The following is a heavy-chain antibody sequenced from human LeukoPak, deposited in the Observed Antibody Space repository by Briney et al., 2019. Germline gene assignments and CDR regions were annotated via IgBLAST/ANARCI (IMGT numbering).Heavy chain of an antibody. CDR3: ARVRGSSWYNFDY. CDR1: GGSISSYY. J-gene: IGHJ4*02. V-gene: IGHV4-59*01. D-gene: IGHD6-13*01. CDR2: IHYSGST. Sequence: SETLSLTCTVSGGSISSYYWSWIRQPPGKGLEWIGYIHYSGSTNYNPSLKSRVTISVDTSKNQFSLKLSSVTAADTAVYYCARVRGSSWYNFDYWGQGTLVTVSS.